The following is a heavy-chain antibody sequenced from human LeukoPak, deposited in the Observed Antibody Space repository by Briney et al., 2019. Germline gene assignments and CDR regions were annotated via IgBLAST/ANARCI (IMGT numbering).Heavy chain of an antibody. D-gene: IGHD5-24*01. V-gene: IGHV3-23*01. J-gene: IGHJ4*02. Sequence: GGSLRLSCAASGFTFQNYAMSWVRQAPGKGLEWASSISGSGPSTDYADSVKGRFTISRDKSKNTLYLQMNSLRAEDTAIYYCARQNTPHGNFDYWGQGTLVTVSS. CDR1: GFTFQNYA. CDR3: ARQNTPHGNFDY. CDR2: ISGSGPST.